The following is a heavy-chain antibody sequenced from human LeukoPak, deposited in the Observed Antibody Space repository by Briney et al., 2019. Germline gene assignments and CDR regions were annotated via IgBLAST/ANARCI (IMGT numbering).Heavy chain of an antibody. D-gene: IGHD3-22*01. Sequence: GGSLRLSCAASGFTFSSYEMNWVRQAPGKGLEWISYISSSGNTIYYADSVKGRFTVSRDNAKNSLYLQMNSLRAEDTALYYCARARNDYDSNGFSFLDYWGQGTLVTVSS. CDR1: GFTFSSYE. CDR2: ISSSGNTI. J-gene: IGHJ4*02. CDR3: ARARNDYDSNGFSFLDY. V-gene: IGHV3-48*03.